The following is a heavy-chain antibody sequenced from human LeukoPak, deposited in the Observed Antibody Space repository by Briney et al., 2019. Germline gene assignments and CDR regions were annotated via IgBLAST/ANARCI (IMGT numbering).Heavy chain of an antibody. V-gene: IGHV1-18*01. J-gene: IGHJ4*02. CDR1: GYTFTSYG. CDR2: ISAYNGIT. D-gene: IGHD6-6*01. Sequence: ASVKVSCKASGYTFTSYGISWVRQAPGQGLEWMGWISAYNGITNYAQKLQGRVTMTTDTSTSTAYMELRSLRSDDTAVYYCARDRWVAARPGDYFDYWGQGTLVTVSS. CDR3: ARDRWVAARPGDYFDY.